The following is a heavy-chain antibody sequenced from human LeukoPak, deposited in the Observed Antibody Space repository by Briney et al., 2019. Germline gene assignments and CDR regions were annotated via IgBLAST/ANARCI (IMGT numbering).Heavy chain of an antibody. Sequence: GGSLRLSCAASGLIFSNYAMSWVRQAPGKGLEWVSAIGGSGVNTYYADSVKGRFTISRDNSKNTLFLQMNSLRAEDTAVYYCAKGMSGSSPYNWFDPWGQGTLVTVSS. CDR1: GLIFSNYA. J-gene: IGHJ5*02. D-gene: IGHD1-26*01. CDR2: IGGSGVNT. CDR3: AKGMSGSSPYNWFDP. V-gene: IGHV3-23*01.